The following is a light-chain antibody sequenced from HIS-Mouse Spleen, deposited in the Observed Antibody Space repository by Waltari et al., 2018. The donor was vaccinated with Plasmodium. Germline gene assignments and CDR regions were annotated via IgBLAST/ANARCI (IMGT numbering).Light chain of an antibody. Sequence: SYELTQPPSASVSPGQTARSTCPGTALPKKKAYWDQQKAGQAPVLVIYEDSKRPSGIPERFSGSSSGTMATLTISGAQVEDEADYYCYSTDSSGNHRVFGGGTKLTVL. CDR2: EDS. CDR3: YSTDSSGNHRV. V-gene: IGLV3-10*01. J-gene: IGLJ3*02. CDR1: ALPKKK.